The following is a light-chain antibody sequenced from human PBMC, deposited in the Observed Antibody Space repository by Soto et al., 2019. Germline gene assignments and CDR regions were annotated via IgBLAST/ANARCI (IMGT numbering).Light chain of an antibody. Sequence: IQMTQSPSSLSASVGDRVTITCRSSQDIRDDLSWYQQRPGRAPKLLLFAASRLEGGVPSRFSGSSSGRDFTLTISGLQPDDFATYYCLHYYNYPQTFGPGTKWIS. CDR2: AAS. J-gene: IGKJ1*01. CDR1: QDIRDD. CDR3: LHYYNYPQT. V-gene: IGKV1-6*01.